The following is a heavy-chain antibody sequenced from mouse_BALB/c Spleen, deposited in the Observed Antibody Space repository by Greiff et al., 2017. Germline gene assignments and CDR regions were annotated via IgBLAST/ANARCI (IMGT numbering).Heavy chain of an antibody. J-gene: IGHJ3*01. CDR1: GYAFTNYL. D-gene: IGHD2-3*01. CDR3: ARDDGYSFAY. CDR2: INPGSGGT. V-gene: IGHV1-54*01. Sequence: QVQLKESGAELVRPGTSVKVSCKASGYAFTNYLIEWVKQRPRQGLEWIGVINPGSGGTNYNEKFKGKATLTADKSSSTAYMQLSSLTSDDSAVYFCARDDGYSFAYWGQGTLVTVSA.